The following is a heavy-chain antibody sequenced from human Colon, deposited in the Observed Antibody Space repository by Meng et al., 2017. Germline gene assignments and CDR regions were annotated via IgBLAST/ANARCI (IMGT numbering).Heavy chain of an antibody. D-gene: IGHD3-22*01. Sequence: ESLKISCTVSDYSISSGYFWGWIRQPPGKGLEWIGHIYHSGSTYYNPSLMRRVTISVDTSKNQFSLTLSSVTAADTAVYYCARQSPDYYDSSGYYYWGQGTLVTVSS. J-gene: IGHJ4*02. V-gene: IGHV4-38-2*02. CDR1: DYSISSGYF. CDR2: IYHSGST. CDR3: ARQSPDYYDSSGYYY.